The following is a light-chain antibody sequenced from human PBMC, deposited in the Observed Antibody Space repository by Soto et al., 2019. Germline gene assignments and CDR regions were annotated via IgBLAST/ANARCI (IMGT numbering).Light chain of an antibody. V-gene: IGLV4-69*01. CDR1: SGHSSYA. J-gene: IGLJ2*01. CDR3: QTWGTGIVV. Sequence: QSVLTQSPSASASLGASVKLTCTLSSGHSSYAIAWHQQQPEKGPRYLMKVNSDGSHSKGAGIPDRFSGSSSGAERYLTISSLQSEDEADYYCQTWGTGIVVFGGGTKLTVL. CDR2: VNSDGSH.